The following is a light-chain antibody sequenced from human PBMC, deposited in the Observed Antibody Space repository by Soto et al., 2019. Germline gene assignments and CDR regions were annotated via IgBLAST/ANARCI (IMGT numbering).Light chain of an antibody. CDR2: DAS. CDR3: QQHSNWPLT. J-gene: IGKJ4*01. Sequence: IVSTQSPGTLSLSPGERATLSCRASQSVSAGHLAWYQQKPGQAPRLLIFDASNRATGIPVRFSGSGSGTDFTLTISSLEPEDFTVYYCQQHSNWPLTFGGGTKVDIK. CDR1: QSVSAGH. V-gene: IGKV3-11*01.